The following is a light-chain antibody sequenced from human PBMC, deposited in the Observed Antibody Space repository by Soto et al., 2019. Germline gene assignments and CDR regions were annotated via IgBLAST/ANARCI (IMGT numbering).Light chain of an antibody. CDR3: QVWDSSSDHPVV. J-gene: IGLJ2*01. CDR1: NIGSKS. CDR2: DDS. V-gene: IGLV3-21*02. Sequence: SYELTQPPSVSVAPGQTARITCGGNNIGSKSVHWYQQKPGQAHVLVVYDDSDRPSGIPERFSGSNSGNTATLTISRVEAGDEADYYCQVWDSSSDHPVVFGGGTKVTVL.